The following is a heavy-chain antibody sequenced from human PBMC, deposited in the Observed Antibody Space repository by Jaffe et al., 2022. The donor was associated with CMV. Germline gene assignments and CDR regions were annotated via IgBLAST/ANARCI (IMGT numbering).Heavy chain of an antibody. V-gene: IGHV2-5*01. CDR3: AHIPRNMVRGVIFQVFDY. CDR1: GFSLSTSGVS. J-gene: IGHJ4*02. Sequence: QITLKESGPTLVKPTQTLTLTCTFSGFSLSTSGVSVGWIRQPPGKALEWLALIYGNDDKRYSPSLKSRLTITKDTSKNQVVLTMTNMDPVDTATYYCAHIPRNMVRGVIFQVFDYWGQGALVTVSS. D-gene: IGHD3-10*01. CDR2: IYGNDDK.